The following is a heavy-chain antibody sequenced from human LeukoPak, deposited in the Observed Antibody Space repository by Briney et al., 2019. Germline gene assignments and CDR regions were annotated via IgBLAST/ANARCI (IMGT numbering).Heavy chain of an antibody. CDR2: ISYDGSNK. CDR3: ARDLAYYGSGKQNY. V-gene: IGHV3-30*03. Sequence: GGSLRLSCAASGFTFSSYGMHWVRQAPGKGLEWVAVISYDGSNKYYADSVKGRFTISRDNSKNALYLQMNSLRAEDTAVYYCARDLAYYGSGKQNYWGQGTLVTVSS. J-gene: IGHJ4*02. CDR1: GFTFSSYG. D-gene: IGHD3-10*01.